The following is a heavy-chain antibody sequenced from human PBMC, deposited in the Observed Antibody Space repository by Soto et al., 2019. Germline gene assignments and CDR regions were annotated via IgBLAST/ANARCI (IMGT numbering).Heavy chain of an antibody. D-gene: IGHD6-19*01. CDR2: ISSSSSTI. J-gene: IGHJ5*02. V-gene: IGHV3-48*01. Sequence: PGGSLRLSCAASGFTFSSYSMNWVRRAPGKGLEWVSYISSSSSTIYYADSVKGRFTISRDNAKNSLYLQMNSLRAEDTAVYYCAREIRSGYSSGRNWFDPWGQGTLVTVSS. CDR1: GFTFSSYS. CDR3: AREIRSGYSSGRNWFDP.